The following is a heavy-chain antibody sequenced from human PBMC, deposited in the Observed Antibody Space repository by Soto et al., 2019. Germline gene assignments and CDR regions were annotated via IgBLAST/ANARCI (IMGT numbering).Heavy chain of an antibody. CDR3: AKDRRHSTKWHGDLAS. V-gene: IGHV3-23*01. Sequence: PVGSLRLSCAASVFTFSSYAMSCVRHSPGKWLEWLSSMSIGDLVYYADSVKGRFTVSRDNSKNTLYLQMNSLTAEDTALYYCAKDRRHSTKWHGDLASGAQGPQFPVSS. CDR1: VFTFSSYA. D-gene: IGHD3-10*01. CDR2: MSIGDLV. J-gene: IGHJ4*02.